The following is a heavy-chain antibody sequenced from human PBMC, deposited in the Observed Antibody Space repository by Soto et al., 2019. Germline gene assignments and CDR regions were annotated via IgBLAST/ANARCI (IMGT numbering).Heavy chain of an antibody. D-gene: IGHD1-26*01. J-gene: IGHJ4*02. CDR1: GFTFSSYD. V-gene: IGHV3-23*01. CDR3: AKDSGYYHFDY. Sequence: EAQLLESGGGLVQPGGSLRLSCAASGFTFSSYDMSWVRQTPGRGPEWVLGISGSGGRTYYADSVKGRFTTSRDNSKNTLHLQMNSLRAEETAVYYCAKDSGYYHFDYWGQGTLVTVSS. CDR2: ISGSGGRT.